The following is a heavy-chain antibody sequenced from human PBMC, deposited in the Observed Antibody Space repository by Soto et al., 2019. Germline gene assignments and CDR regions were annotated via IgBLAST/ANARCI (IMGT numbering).Heavy chain of an antibody. V-gene: IGHV1-69*02. D-gene: IGHD3-10*01. Sequence: QVQWVHSGAEVKRPGSSVKVSCKASGDTFAFHSINWVRQAPGLGLEWMGRLTPLLSMSNYAQRFQGRVTMTADRSTSTAYMVLSSLRSEDTAIYYCATSYGSGYRACDYWGQGALVTVSS. CDR1: GDTFAFHS. CDR2: LTPLLSMS. CDR3: ATSYGSGYRACDY. J-gene: IGHJ4*02.